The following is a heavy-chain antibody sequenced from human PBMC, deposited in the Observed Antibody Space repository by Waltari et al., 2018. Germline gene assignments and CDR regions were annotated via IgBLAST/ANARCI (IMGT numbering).Heavy chain of an antibody. Sequence: EVQLVASGGGLVKPGGSLRLSCSASGSTFSSYSMNWVRQAPGKGLEWVSSISSSSSDIYYADSVKGRFTISRDNAKNSLYLQMNSLRAEDTAVYYCARDLEPDYYYYMDVWGKGTTVTISS. CDR2: ISSSSSDI. J-gene: IGHJ6*03. D-gene: IGHD1-1*01. V-gene: IGHV3-21*01. CDR3: ARDLEPDYYYYMDV. CDR1: GSTFSSYS.